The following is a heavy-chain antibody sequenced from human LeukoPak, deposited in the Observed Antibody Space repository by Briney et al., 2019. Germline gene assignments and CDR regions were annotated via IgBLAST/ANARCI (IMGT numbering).Heavy chain of an antibody. Sequence: AGGSLRLSCAASGFTFSDYYMSWIRQAPGKGLEWVSYISSSGSTIYYADSVKGRFTISRDNSKNTLYLQMNSLRAEDTAVYYCAKKAAMLRWTDFWGQGTLVTVSS. J-gene: IGHJ4*02. CDR3: AKKAAMLRWTDF. CDR2: ISSSGSTI. D-gene: IGHD2-2*01. V-gene: IGHV3-11*01. CDR1: GFTFSDYY.